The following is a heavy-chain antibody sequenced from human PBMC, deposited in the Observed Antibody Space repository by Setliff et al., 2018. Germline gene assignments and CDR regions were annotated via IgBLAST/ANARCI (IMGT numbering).Heavy chain of an antibody. D-gene: IGHD3-22*01. CDR2: ISASGAGT. J-gene: IGHJ3*02. Sequence: HPGGSLRLSCAASGFTFSSYAMSWVRQAPGKGLEWVSTISASGAGTYYADSVKGRFTISRDNSKNTLYLQMNTLRAEDTAVYYCAKDRSSAYSRAFDIWGQVTVVTVSS. CDR3: AKDRSSAYSRAFDI. V-gene: IGHV3-23*01. CDR1: GFTFSSYA.